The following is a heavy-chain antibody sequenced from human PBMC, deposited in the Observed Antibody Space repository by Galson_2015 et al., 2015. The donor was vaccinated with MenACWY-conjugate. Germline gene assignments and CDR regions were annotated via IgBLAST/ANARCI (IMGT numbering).Heavy chain of an antibody. D-gene: IGHD3-10*01. CDR1: GFTVSNLY. CDR2: IDSGDRT. Sequence: SLRLSCAASGFTVSNLYMTWVRQAPGKGLECVAIIDSGDRTYYSDSVKGRFTISRDNSKNTLDLQMSSLRAEDTAMYCCGRDYGWGRYSWGQGTQVTVSS. V-gene: IGHV3-53*01. CDR3: GRDYGWGRYS. J-gene: IGHJ5*02.